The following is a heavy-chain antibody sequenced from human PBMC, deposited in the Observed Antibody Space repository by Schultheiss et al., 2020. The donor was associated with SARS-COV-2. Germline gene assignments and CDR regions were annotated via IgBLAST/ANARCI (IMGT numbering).Heavy chain of an antibody. CDR2: ISWNSGSI. Sequence: GGSLRLSCAASGFTFDDYAMHWVRQAPGKGLEWVSGISWNSGSIGYADSVKGRFTISRDNAKNSLYLQMNSLRPEDTGVYYCAKCPKVHGSTWYFDYWGQGTLVTVSS. J-gene: IGHJ4*02. CDR1: GFTFDDYA. D-gene: IGHD6-13*01. CDR3: AKCPKVHGSTWYFDY. V-gene: IGHV3-9*01.